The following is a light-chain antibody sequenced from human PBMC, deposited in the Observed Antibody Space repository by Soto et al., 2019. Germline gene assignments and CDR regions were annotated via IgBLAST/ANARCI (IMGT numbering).Light chain of an antibody. CDR2: GTS. V-gene: IGKV3-20*01. J-gene: IGKJ3*01. CDR3: QQYGSSRFT. Sequence: EIVLTQSPGTLSLSPGERATLSCRASQSVSSSYLAWYQQKPGQAPRLLIYGTSSRATGIPDRFSGSGSATDFTLIISRLEPEDFAVYYCQQYGSSRFTFGPGTKVDIK. CDR1: QSVSSSY.